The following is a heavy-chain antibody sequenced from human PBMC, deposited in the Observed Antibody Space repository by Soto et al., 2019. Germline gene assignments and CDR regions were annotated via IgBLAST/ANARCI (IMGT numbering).Heavy chain of an antibody. V-gene: IGHV1-18*01. CDR3: ETRAPAFDY. CDR1: GYTFTSYG. J-gene: IGHJ4*02. CDR2: ISTYKGNT. Sequence: QVQLVQSGPEVKKPGASVKVSCKTSGYTFTSYGVSWVRQAPGQGLEWMGWISTYKGNTNYAQKFQGRVTMTTDTSTRPGCMEPGSLSADDRAVDCSETRAPAFDYWGQGTLVTVSS.